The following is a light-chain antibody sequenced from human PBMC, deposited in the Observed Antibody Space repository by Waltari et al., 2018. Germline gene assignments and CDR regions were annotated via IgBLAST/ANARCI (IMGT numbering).Light chain of an antibody. Sequence: DIQMTQSPSSLSASIGDRVTITCRASQSITTYLNWYQQKPGKAPKLLIYAASSLQSGFPSRFSGSGSGTDFTLTISSLQPEDFATYSCQESYKTPPTFGGGTKVEIK. CDR1: QSITTY. V-gene: IGKV1-39*01. CDR3: QESYKTPPT. J-gene: IGKJ4*01. CDR2: AAS.